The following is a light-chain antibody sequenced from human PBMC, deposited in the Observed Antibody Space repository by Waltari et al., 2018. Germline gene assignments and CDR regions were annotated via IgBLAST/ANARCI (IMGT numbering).Light chain of an antibody. CDR2: KAS. Sequence: DIQVTQSPSTRSASVGDKVTIACRASQSIDTWLAWYQQKPGKAPTLLIYKASHLESGVPLRFSGSGSGTEFTLTINSLQPDDFATYYCQHYNYYPVTYGQGTKLEI. CDR3: QHYNYYPVT. J-gene: IGKJ2*01. CDR1: QSIDTW. V-gene: IGKV1-5*03.